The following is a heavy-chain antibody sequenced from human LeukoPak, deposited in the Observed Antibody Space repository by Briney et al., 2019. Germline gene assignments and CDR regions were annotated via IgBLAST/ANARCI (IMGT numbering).Heavy chain of an antibody. J-gene: IGHJ4*02. CDR2: INSSSSYI. Sequence: GSLRHSCAASGFTLSSYSMNWVRQAPGRGLEWVSSINSSSSYIYYADSEKDRFTISRDNANNSLYLQMNNLRPEDALVYDCARVFSSWELNPFFDNWGQGSLVTVSS. D-gene: IGHD1-26*01. CDR3: ARVFSSWELNPFFDN. CDR1: GFTLSSYS. V-gene: IGHV3-21*01.